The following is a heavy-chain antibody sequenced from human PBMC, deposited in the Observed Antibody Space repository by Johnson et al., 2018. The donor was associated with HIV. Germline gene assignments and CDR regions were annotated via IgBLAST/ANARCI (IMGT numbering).Heavy chain of an antibody. CDR3: ARDRGVAVVIATEGGAFDI. CDR2: ISSSGSTI. J-gene: IGHJ3*02. CDR1: GFTFSDYY. V-gene: IGHV3-11*04. D-gene: IGHD2-21*01. Sequence: QVQLVESGGGLVKPGGSLRLSCAASGFTFSDYYMSWIRQAPGKGLEWVSYISSSGSTIYYADSAQGRFTISRDNSKNTLYLQMNSLRAGDTAVYYCARDRGVAVVIATEGGAFDIWGQGTRVTVSS.